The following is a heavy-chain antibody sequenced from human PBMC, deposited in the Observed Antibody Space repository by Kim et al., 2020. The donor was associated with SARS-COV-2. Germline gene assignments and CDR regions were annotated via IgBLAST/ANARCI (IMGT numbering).Heavy chain of an antibody. Sequence: GGSLRLSCAASGFTFSSYAMHWVRQAPGKGLEWVAVISYDGSNKYYADSVKGRFTISRDNSKNTLYLQMNSLRAEDTAVYYCARGGNGYTEKWFGELLYTNWVDPWGQGTLVTVSS. CDR1: GFTFSSYA. D-gene: IGHD3-10*01. V-gene: IGHV3-30-3*01. CDR3: ARGGNGYTEKWFGELLYTNWVDP. J-gene: IGHJ5*02. CDR2: ISYDGSNK.